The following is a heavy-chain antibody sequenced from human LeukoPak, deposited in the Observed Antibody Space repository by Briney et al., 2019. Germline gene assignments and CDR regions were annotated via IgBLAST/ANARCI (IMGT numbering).Heavy chain of an antibody. Sequence: ASVKVSRKASGYTFTSYGISWVRQAPGQGLEWMGWISAYNGNTNYAQKLQGRVTMTTDTSTSTAYMELRSLRSDDTAVYYCARDEGLAVAGSPDYWGQGTLVTVSS. CDR1: GYTFTSYG. CDR3: ARDEGLAVAGSPDY. CDR2: ISAYNGNT. D-gene: IGHD6-19*01. J-gene: IGHJ4*02. V-gene: IGHV1-18*01.